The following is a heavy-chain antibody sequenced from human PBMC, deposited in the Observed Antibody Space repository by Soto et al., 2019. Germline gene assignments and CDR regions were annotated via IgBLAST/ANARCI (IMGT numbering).Heavy chain of an antibody. CDR3: AISYYYDSSGYYRY. J-gene: IGHJ4*02. D-gene: IGHD3-22*01. CDR2: IIPIFGAA. CDR1: GGTFSSYA. Sequence: GASVKVSCKASGGTFSSYAISWVRQAPGQGLEWMGGIIPIFGAANYAQKFQGRVTITADESTSTAYMELGSLRSEDTAVYYCAISYYYDSSGYYRYWGQGTLVTVSS. V-gene: IGHV1-69*13.